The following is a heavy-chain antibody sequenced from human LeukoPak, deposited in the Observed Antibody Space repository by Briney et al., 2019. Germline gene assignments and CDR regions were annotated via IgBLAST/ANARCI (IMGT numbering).Heavy chain of an antibody. J-gene: IGHJ4*02. CDR3: ARSVEVAGGRCFDY. Sequence: GESLKISCKGSGYRFSSYWIGWVRQMPGKGLEWMGIIYPRDSDTRYSPSFQGQVTISVDKSLSTADLQWSSLEASDTAMYYCARSVEVAGGRCFDYWGQGTLVTVSS. CDR2: IYPRDSDT. V-gene: IGHV5-51*01. CDR1: GYRFSSYW. D-gene: IGHD6-19*01.